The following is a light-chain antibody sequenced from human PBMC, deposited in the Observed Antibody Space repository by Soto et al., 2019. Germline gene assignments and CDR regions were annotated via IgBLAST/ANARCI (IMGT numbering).Light chain of an antibody. CDR3: QSSDSRLSGSDV. CDR1: ISNIGAGYH. CDR2: GDS. V-gene: IGLV1-40*01. J-gene: IGLJ1*01. Sequence: QTVLTQPPYVSGAPGQRFTISCTGSISNIGAGYHVHWYQQLPGAAPKLLIFGDSNRPSGVPDRFSGSKSGTSASPAITGLQADDEADYYCQSSDSRLSGSDVFGTGTKVTVL.